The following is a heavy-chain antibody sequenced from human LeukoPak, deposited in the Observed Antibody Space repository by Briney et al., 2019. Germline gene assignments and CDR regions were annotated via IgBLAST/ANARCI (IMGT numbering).Heavy chain of an antibody. CDR1: GGSISGGSYY. V-gene: IGHV4-61*02. Sequence: KPSETLSLTCTVSGGSISGGSYYWNWIRQPAGKGLEWIGRIYRSGSSNYNPSLKSRVTVSVDTSKNQFSLKLSSVTAADTAVYYCARGRWGATVVTWGLKYFDYWGQGTLVTVSS. CDR3: ARGRWGATVVTWGLKYFDY. D-gene: IGHD4-23*01. J-gene: IGHJ4*02. CDR2: IYRSGSS.